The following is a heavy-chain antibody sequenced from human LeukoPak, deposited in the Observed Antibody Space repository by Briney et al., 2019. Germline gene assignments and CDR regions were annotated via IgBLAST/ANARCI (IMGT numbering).Heavy chain of an antibody. Sequence: GGSLRLSCAASGFTFSSYAMSWVRQAPGKGLEWVSAISGSGGSTYYAHSLKGRFTISRDNSKNTPYLQMNSLRAEDTAVYYCAKDPRSIAVAGRPFAFDYWREGTVVSVPS. CDR1: GFTFSSYA. CDR3: AKDPRSIAVAGRPFAFDY. J-gene: IGHJ4*02. V-gene: IGHV3-23*01. CDR2: ISGSGGST. D-gene: IGHD6-19*01.